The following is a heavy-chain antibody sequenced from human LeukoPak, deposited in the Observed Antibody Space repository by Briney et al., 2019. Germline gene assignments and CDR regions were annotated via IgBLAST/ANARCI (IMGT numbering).Heavy chain of an antibody. CDR2: INPNSGGT. D-gene: IGHD3-3*01. CDR1: GYTFTGYY. V-gene: IGHV1-2*02. J-gene: IGHJ6*03. Sequence: VASVKVSCRASGYTFTGYYMHWVRQAPGQGLEWMGWINPNSGGTNYAQKFQGRVTMTRDTSISTAYMELSSLRSEDTAVYYCATGITPNYYYYYYMDVWGKGTTVTVSS. CDR3: ATGITPNYYYYYYMDV.